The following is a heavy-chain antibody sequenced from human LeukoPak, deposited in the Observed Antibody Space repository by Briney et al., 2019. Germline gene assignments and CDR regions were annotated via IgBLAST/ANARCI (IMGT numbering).Heavy chain of an antibody. J-gene: IGHJ4*02. CDR2: ISNSGYNT. V-gene: IGHV3-23*01. CDR3: ARHDGSSFIYYIDH. CDR1: GFSIYSYA. Sequence: GGSLRLSCTASGFSIYSYAMSWVRQAPGKGLEWVSTISNSGYNTWYADAVKGRFIIARDDSQNTFYLQMSGLRAEDTALYYCARHDGSSFIYYIDHWGQGALVTVSS. D-gene: IGHD1-26*01.